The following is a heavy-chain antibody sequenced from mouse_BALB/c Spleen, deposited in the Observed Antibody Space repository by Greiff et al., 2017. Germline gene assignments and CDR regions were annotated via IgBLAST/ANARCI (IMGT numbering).Heavy chain of an antibody. J-gene: IGHJ3*01. V-gene: IGHV2-9*02. Sequence: VKLLESGPGLVAPSQTLTLSCAASGFSFTSYGVHWVRQPPGKGLEWLAVICAGGSTNYTSALMSRLSISKDNSKSQVFLKMNSLQTDNTAMYYCARDREYNEAYWGQGTLVTVSA. CDR1: GFSFTSYG. CDR3: ARDREYNEAY. CDR2: ICAGGST. D-gene: IGHD5-1*01.